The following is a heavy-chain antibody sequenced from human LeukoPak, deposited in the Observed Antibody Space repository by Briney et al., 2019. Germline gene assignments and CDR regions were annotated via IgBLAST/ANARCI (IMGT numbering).Heavy chain of an antibody. J-gene: IGHJ4*02. CDR2: MYTLGNT. D-gene: IGHD6-19*01. CDR1: GFTVSTNY. CDR3: ARSVEGSFDY. Sequence: GGSLRLSCAASGFTVSTNYMTWIRQAPGKGLEWVSVMYTLGNTNYADSVRGRFTISRDNAKNSAYLQLNSLRVEDTAMYYCARSVEGSFDYWGQGTLVTVSS. V-gene: IGHV3-53*01.